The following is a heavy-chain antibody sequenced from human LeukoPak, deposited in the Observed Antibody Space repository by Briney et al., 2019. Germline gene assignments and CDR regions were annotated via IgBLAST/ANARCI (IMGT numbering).Heavy chain of an antibody. V-gene: IGHV3-74*01. Sequence: PGGSLRLSCAASGFTFSSHWMHWVRQAPGKGLVWVSGIHSDGSRTSYADSVKGRFTFSRDNAKNTLYLQMNSLRAEDTAVYYCTREGAAADTNPGAFDIWGQGTMVTVSS. CDR3: TREGAAADTNPGAFDI. D-gene: IGHD6-13*01. CDR2: IHSDGSRT. CDR1: GFTFSSHW. J-gene: IGHJ3*02.